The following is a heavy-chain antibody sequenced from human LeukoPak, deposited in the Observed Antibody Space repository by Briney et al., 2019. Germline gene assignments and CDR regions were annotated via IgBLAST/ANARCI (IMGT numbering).Heavy chain of an antibody. CDR1: GFTFSDYY. V-gene: IGHV3-11*04. J-gene: IGHJ4*02. D-gene: IGHD3-16*02. CDR2: ISSSGSPI. Sequence: PGASLRLSWAASGFTFSDYYMSWIRQAPGKGLEWVSYISSSGSPIYYAYSVKGRFTISRDNAKNSLYLQMNSLRAEVTAVYYCARATFGGVIVIPWYWGQGTLVTVSS. CDR3: ARATFGGVIVIPWY.